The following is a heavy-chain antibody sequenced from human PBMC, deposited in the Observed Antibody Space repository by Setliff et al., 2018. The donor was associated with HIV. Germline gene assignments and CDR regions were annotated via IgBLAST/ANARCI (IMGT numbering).Heavy chain of an antibody. J-gene: IGHJ3*02. D-gene: IGHD6-19*01. Sequence: ASVKVSCKASGYTFTDYGVTWVHRAPGHGLEWMGWISTYNKNTKYSQRFRDRVTMTADTSTNSVFLDVRSLRSDDTAMYFCARSVSPFDPFDIWGQGTMVTVSS. CDR1: GYTFTDYG. CDR2: ISTYNKNT. V-gene: IGHV1-18*04. CDR3: ARSVSPFDPFDI.